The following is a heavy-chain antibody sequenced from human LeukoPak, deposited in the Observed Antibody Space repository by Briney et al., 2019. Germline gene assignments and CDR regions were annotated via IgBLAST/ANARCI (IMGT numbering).Heavy chain of an antibody. CDR2: INPNSGGT. V-gene: IGHV1-2*02. Sequence: ASVKVSCKASGYTFTGYYMHWVRQAPGQGLEWMGWINPNSGGTNYAQKFQGRVTMTRDTFISTAYMELSRLRSDDTAVYYCAREWGYGSGSYFDPWGQGTLVTVSS. CDR1: GYTFTGYY. J-gene: IGHJ5*02. D-gene: IGHD3-10*01. CDR3: AREWGYGSGSYFDP.